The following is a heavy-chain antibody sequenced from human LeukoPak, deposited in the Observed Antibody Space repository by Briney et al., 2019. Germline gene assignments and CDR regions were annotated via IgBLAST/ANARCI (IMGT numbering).Heavy chain of an antibody. J-gene: IGHJ5*02. CDR2: IYYSGST. CDR1: GGPISTYY. CDR3: ARAVGSSSWYH. V-gene: IGHV4-59*01. D-gene: IGHD6-13*01. Sequence: PSETLSLTCTVSGGPISTYYWSWIRQPPGKGLEWIGYIYYSGSTNYNPSLKSRVTISVDTSKNQFSLKLSSVTAADTAVYYCARAVGSSSWYHWGQGTLVTVSS.